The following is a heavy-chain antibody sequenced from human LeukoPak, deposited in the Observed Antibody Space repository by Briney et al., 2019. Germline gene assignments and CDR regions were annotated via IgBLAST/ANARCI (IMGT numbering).Heavy chain of an antibody. D-gene: IGHD5-12*01. CDR1: GFTFSSYS. J-gene: IGHJ4*02. CDR2: IRSAGYNT. CDR3: ARLGGGYVLDY. V-gene: IGHV3-74*01. Sequence: GGSLRLSCAASGFTFSSYSMNWVRQAPGKGLVWVSHIRSAGYNTNYADSVKGRFIISRDNAKNTLYLQMNSLRAEDTAVYYCARLGGGYVLDYWSQGTLVTVSS.